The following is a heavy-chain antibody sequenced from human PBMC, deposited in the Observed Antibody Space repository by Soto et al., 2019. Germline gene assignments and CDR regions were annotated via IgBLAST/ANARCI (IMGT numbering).Heavy chain of an antibody. CDR1: GGSISSSSYY. V-gene: IGHV4-39*01. J-gene: IGHJ6*02. CDR3: ARHRAALAANLHYGMDV. Sequence: QLQLQESGPGLVKPSETLSLTCTVSGGSISSSSYYWGWIRQPPGKGLEWIGSIYYSGSTYYNPSLKSRVTISVDTSKNQFSLKLSSVTAADTAVYYCARHRAALAANLHYGMDVWGQGTTVTVSS. CDR2: IYYSGST. D-gene: IGHD2-8*01.